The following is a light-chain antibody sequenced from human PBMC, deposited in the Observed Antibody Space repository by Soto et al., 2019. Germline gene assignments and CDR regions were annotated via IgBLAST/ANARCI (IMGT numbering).Light chain of an antibody. Sequence: QSVLTQPASVSGSPGRSITISCTGTSRDFGGYNYVSWYQQHPGKAPKLMIYDVSNRPSGVSNRFSGSKSGNTASLTISGLQAEDEADYYCSSYTSSSTLYVFGTGTKVTVL. V-gene: IGLV2-14*01. J-gene: IGLJ1*01. CDR1: SRDFGGYNY. CDR3: SSYTSSSTLYV. CDR2: DVS.